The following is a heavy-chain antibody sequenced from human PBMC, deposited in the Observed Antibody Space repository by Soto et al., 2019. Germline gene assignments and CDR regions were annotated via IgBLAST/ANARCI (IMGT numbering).Heavy chain of an antibody. V-gene: IGHV3-33*01. CDR2: IWYDGSNK. Sequence: GGSLRLSCAASGFTFSSYGMHWVRQAPGKGLEWVAVIWYDGSNKYYADSVKGRFTISRDNFKNTLYLQMNSLRAEDTAVYYCAREISSSGWYIDAFDIWGQGTMVTVSS. CDR1: GFTFSSYG. D-gene: IGHD6-19*01. J-gene: IGHJ3*02. CDR3: AREISSSGWYIDAFDI.